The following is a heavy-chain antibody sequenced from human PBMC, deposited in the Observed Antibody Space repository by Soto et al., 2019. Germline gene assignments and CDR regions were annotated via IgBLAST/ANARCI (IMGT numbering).Heavy chain of an antibody. J-gene: IGHJ3*02. CDR2: INTDGGSS. CDR1: GFTFSGHW. V-gene: IGHV3-74*03. Sequence: GSLRLSCAASGFTFSGHWMHWVRQVPGKGLEWVSRINTDGGSSAYADSVKGRFTISRDNAKNTLYLQMNGLRAEDTAVYYCAREAGYCSRTSCYRRAFDTWGQGTTVTVSS. D-gene: IGHD2-2*01. CDR3: AREAGYCSRTSCYRRAFDT.